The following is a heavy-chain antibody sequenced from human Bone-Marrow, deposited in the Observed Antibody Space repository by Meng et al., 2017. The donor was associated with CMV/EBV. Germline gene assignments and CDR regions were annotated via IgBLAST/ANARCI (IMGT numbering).Heavy chain of an antibody. CDR2: IRSGGLDK. CDR3: AIEEYSITVGLDY. CDR1: GFTFSSFW. Sequence: GGSLRLSCAASGFTFSSFWMHWFRQSPGRGLEWVAFIRSGGLDKFYAGSVSGRFTVSRDDFKKTLHLQMNSLRAEDTATYYCAIEEYSITVGLDYWGQGTPVTGSS. V-gene: IGHV3-30*02. D-gene: IGHD2/OR15-2a*01. J-gene: IGHJ4*02.